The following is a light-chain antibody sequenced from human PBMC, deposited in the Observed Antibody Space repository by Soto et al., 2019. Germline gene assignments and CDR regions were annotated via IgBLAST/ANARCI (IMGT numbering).Light chain of an antibody. CDR2: RAS. J-gene: IGKJ1*01. V-gene: IGKV2-30*01. CDR1: QSLVYSDGIAY. CDR3: LQATHLPTT. Sequence: DVVMTQSPLSLPVTVGQPASISCRSSQSLVYSDGIAYLNWFHQRPGQSPKRLIYRASKRDSGVXDXXRGSESGTDFTLKISRVEAEDVGVYYCLQATHLPTTFGPGTKVEIK.